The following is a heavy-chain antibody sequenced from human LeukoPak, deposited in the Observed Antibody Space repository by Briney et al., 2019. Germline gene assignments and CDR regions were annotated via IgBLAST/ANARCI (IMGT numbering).Heavy chain of an antibody. D-gene: IGHD3-16*01. CDR2: IYYSGST. J-gene: IGHJ4*02. CDR1: GGSISSSSYY. Sequence: SETLSLTCTVSGGSISSSSYYWGWIRQPPGKGLEWIGSIYYSGSTYYNPSLKSRVTISVDTSKNQFSLKLSSVTAADTAVYYCARDLNEYVWGSYVDWGQGTLVTVSS. V-gene: IGHV4-39*07. CDR3: ARDLNEYVWGSYVD.